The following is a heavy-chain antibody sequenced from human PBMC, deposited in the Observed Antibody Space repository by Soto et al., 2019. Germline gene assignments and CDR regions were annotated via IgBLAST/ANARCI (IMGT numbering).Heavy chain of an antibody. Sequence: GGSLRLSCAASGFTFSSYSMNWVRQAPGKGLEWVSYISSSSSTIYYADSVKGRFTISRDNAKNSLYLQMNSLRDEDTAVYYCARGGRWQGGYGMDVWGQGTTVTVSS. CDR1: GFTFSSYS. V-gene: IGHV3-48*02. D-gene: IGHD1-26*01. CDR2: ISSSSSTI. CDR3: ARGGRWQGGYGMDV. J-gene: IGHJ6*02.